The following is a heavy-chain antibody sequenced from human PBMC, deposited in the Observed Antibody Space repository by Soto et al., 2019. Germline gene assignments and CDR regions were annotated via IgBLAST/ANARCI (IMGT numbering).Heavy chain of an antibody. Sequence: QVQLQESGPGLVKPSQTLSLTCTVSGGSISSGGYYWSWIRQHPGKGLEGIGYIYYSGSTYYNPSLKSRVTISVDTSNNQFSLKLSSVTAADTAVYYCARVDGTRYCSSTSCYSGWFDPWGQGTLVTVSS. CDR2: IYYSGST. CDR3: ARVDGTRYCSSTSCYSGWFDP. V-gene: IGHV4-31*03. D-gene: IGHD2-2*01. J-gene: IGHJ5*02. CDR1: GGSISSGGYY.